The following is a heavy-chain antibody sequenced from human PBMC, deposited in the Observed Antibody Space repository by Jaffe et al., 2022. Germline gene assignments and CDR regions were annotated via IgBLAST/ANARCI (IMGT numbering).Heavy chain of an antibody. CDR3: ARDVKYYYGSGSYYPTLYNWFDP. CDR2: IKQDGSEK. CDR1: GFTFSSYW. Sequence: EVQLVESGGGLVQPGGSLRLSCAASGFTFSSYWMSWVRQAPGKGLEWVANIKQDGSEKYYVDSVKGRFTISRDNAKNSLYLQMNSLRAEDTAVYYCARDVKYYYGSGSYYPTLYNWFDPWGQGTLVTVSS. J-gene: IGHJ5*02. D-gene: IGHD3-10*01. V-gene: IGHV3-7*05.